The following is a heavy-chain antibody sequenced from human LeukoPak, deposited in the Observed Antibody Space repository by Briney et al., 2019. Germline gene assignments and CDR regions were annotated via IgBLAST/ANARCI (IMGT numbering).Heavy chain of an antibody. CDR1: GFTFSSHW. Sequence: GGSLRLSCGAPGFTFSSHWMTWVRQAPGEGLEFVANIKQDGSEINYADSVKGRFTVSRDNAKNSLYLQMNSLRAEDTALYYCARERQQLLYFDYWGQGTLVTVSS. D-gene: IGHD6-13*01. CDR3: ARERQQLLYFDY. CDR2: IKQDGSEI. J-gene: IGHJ4*02. V-gene: IGHV3-7*01.